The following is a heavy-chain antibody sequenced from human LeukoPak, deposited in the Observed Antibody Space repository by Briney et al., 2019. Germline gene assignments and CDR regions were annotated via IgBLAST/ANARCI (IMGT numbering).Heavy chain of an antibody. CDR3: ARDGETSSSWGHYYGMDV. V-gene: IGHV3-21*01. CDR2: ISSSSSYI. J-gene: IGHJ6*02. D-gene: IGHD6-13*01. Sequence: GGSLRLSCAASGFTFSSYSMNWVRQAPGKGLEWVSSISSSSSYIYYADSVKGRFTISRDNAKNSLYLQMNSLRAEDTAVYYCARDGETSSSWGHYYGMDVWGQGATVTVSS. CDR1: GFTFSSYS.